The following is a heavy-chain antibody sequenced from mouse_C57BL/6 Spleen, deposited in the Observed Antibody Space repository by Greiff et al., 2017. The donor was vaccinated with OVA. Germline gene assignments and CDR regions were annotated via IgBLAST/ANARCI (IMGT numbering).Heavy chain of an antibody. Sequence: DVKLVESGGGLVKPGGSLKLSCAASGFTFSDYGMHWVRQAPEKGLEWVAYISSGSSTIYYADTVKGRFTISRDNAKNTLFLHMTSLRSEDTAMYYCARPDDYDSYYVDYWGQGTTLTVSS. CDR2: ISSGSSTI. J-gene: IGHJ2*01. D-gene: IGHD2-4*01. CDR1: GFTFSDYG. V-gene: IGHV5-17*01. CDR3: ARPDDYDSYYVDY.